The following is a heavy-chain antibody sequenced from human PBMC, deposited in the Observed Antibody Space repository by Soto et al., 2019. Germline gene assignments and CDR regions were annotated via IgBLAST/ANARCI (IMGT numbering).Heavy chain of an antibody. J-gene: IGHJ6*02. D-gene: IGHD3-9*01. V-gene: IGHV1-69*13. Sequence: SVKVSCKASGGTFSSYAISWVRQAPGQGLEWMGGIIPIFGTANYAQKFQGRVTITADESTSTAYMELSSLRSEDTAVYYCAAAPAELPHFAWSRRPFYYGMDVWGQGTTVTVSS. CDR2: IIPIFGTA. CDR3: AAAPAELPHFAWSRRPFYYGMDV. CDR1: GGTFSSYA.